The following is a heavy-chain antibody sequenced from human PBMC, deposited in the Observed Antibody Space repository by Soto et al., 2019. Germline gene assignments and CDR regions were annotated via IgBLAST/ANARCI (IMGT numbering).Heavy chain of an antibody. J-gene: IGHJ5*02. V-gene: IGHV4-4*02. CDR3: TRVGWSSNRGEWFEP. CDR2: IYHSGST. D-gene: IGHD2-2*01. Sequence: SETLSLTCAVSGGSISSSNWWSWVRQPPGKGLEWIGEIYHSGSTNYNPSLKSRVTISVDKSKNQFSLKLSSVTAADAAVYYCTRVGWSSNRGEWFEPWGQGTLVTVSS. CDR1: GGSISSSNW.